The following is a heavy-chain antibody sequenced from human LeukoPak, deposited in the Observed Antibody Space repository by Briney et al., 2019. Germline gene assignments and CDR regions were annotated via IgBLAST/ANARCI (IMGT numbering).Heavy chain of an antibody. D-gene: IGHD3-9*01. Sequence: ASVKVSCKASGYTFTNYGISWVRQAPGQGLEWMGWISAYNGNTNYAQKLQGRVTMTTDTSTSTAYMELRSLRSDDTAAYYCARTGPVRDFDWLLLDYWGQGTLVTVSS. CDR1: GYTFTNYG. J-gene: IGHJ4*02. CDR2: ISAYNGNT. V-gene: IGHV1-18*01. CDR3: ARTGPVRDFDWLLLDY.